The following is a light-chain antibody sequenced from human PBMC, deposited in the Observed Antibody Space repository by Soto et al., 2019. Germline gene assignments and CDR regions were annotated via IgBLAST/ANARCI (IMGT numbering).Light chain of an antibody. CDR2: DVT. J-gene: IGLJ1*01. V-gene: IGLV2-11*01. Sequence: QSALTQPRSVSGSPGQSVTISCTGTSSDVGGYNCVSWYQQHPGKAPQLIIYDVTQRPSGVPDRFSGSKSGNTASLSISGLQAEDEVDYYCCSHSASYTFVFGTGTKVAVL. CDR1: SSDVGGYNC. CDR3: CSHSASYTFV.